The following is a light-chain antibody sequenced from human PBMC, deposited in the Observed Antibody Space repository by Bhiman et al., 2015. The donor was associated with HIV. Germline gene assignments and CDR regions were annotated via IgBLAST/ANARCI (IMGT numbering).Light chain of an antibody. CDR1: SSDVGAYNY. CDR3: QSYDNSLSGHVI. J-gene: IGLJ2*01. V-gene: IGLV2-14*03. Sequence: SVSGSPGQSITISCTGTSSDVGAYNYVSWYQQHPGKAPKLMIYDVINRPSGVSNRFSGSQSGTSASLAISGLRAEDEADYYCQSYDNSLSGHVIFGGGTRLTVL. CDR2: DVI.